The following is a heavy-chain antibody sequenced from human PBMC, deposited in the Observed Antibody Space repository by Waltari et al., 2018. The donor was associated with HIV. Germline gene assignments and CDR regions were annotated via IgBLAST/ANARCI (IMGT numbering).Heavy chain of an antibody. V-gene: IGHV3-43*01. D-gene: IGHD2-21*02. CDR2: ISWNGGSI. CDR1: GFTFDEYS. Sequence: EVQLAESGGAVVQPGGSLRLSCAASGFTFDEYSVHWVRQAPGKVLQWVSLISWNGGSIDYEDSVEGRFTVSRDNNRKSVFLQMTSLRPDDTAVYFCARATCGGDCNLLDFWGHGTQVTVSS. J-gene: IGHJ4*01. CDR3: ARATCGGDCNLLDF.